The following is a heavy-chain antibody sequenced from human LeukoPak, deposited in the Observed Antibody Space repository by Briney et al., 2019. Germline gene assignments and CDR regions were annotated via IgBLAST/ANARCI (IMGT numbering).Heavy chain of an antibody. CDR1: GGSISSYY. CDR2: IYYSGST. D-gene: IGHD2-2*01. J-gene: IGHJ6*02. Sequence: PSETLSLTCTVSGGSISSYYWSWIRQPPGKGLEWIGYIYYSGSTNYNPSLKSRVTISVDTSKNQFSQKLSSVTAADTAVYYCARERTGVVVPAATHSYYYYGMDVWGQGTTVTVSS. CDR3: ARERTGVVVPAATHSYYYYGMDV. V-gene: IGHV4-59*01.